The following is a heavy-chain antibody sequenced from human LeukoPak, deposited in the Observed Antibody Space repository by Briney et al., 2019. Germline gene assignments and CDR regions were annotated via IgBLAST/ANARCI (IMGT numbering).Heavy chain of an antibody. J-gene: IGHJ6*03. CDR1: GFTFSSFD. CDR2: IGTASDT. Sequence: PGGSLRLSCAASGFTFSSFDMHWVRQPTGQGLEWVSNIGTASDTYYPGSVEGRFTLSRDNAKNSSYLQMNSLTAGDTAVYYCARGPPRGKYYYMDVWGKGTTVTVSS. V-gene: IGHV3-13*01. D-gene: IGHD1-1*01. CDR3: ARGPPRGKYYYMDV.